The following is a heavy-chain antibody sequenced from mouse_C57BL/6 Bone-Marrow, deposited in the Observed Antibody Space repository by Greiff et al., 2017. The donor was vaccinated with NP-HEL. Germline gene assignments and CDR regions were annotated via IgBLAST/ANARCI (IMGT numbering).Heavy chain of an antibody. CDR2: IYPRSGNT. Sequence: QVQLKESGAELARPGASVKLSCKASGYTFTSYGISWVKQRTGQGLEWIGEIYPRSGNTYYNEKFKGKATLTADKSSSTAYMELRSLTSEDSAVYFCALGRFAYWGQGTLVTVSA. CDR3: ALGRFAY. CDR1: GYTFTSYG. D-gene: IGHD4-1*01. J-gene: IGHJ3*01. V-gene: IGHV1-81*01.